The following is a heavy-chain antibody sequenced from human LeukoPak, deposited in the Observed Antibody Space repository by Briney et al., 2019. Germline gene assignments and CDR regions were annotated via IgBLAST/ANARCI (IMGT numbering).Heavy chain of an antibody. Sequence: ASVKVSCKASGYTFTSYYMHWVRQAPGQGLEWMGIINPSGGSTSYAQKFQGRVTMTRDTSTSTVYMELSSLRSEDTAVYYCAIYCSSTSYYREAFDIWGQGTMVTVSS. CDR1: GYTFTSYY. CDR2: INPSGGST. V-gene: IGHV1-46*03. CDR3: AIYCSSTSYYREAFDI. D-gene: IGHD2-2*01. J-gene: IGHJ3*02.